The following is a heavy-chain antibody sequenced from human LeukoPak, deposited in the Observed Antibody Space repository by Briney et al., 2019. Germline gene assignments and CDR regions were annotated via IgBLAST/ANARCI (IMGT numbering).Heavy chain of an antibody. CDR2: ISGSGGST. V-gene: IGHV3-23*01. CDR3: ARNYGLDHDSSGYITYFDY. J-gene: IGHJ4*02. CDR1: GFTFSSYA. D-gene: IGHD3-22*01. Sequence: GGSLRLPCAASGFTFSSYAMSWVRQAPGKGLEWVSAISGSGGSTYYADSVKGRFTISRDNAKNSLYLQMNSLRAEDTAVYYCARNYGLDHDSSGYITYFDYWGQGTLVTVSS.